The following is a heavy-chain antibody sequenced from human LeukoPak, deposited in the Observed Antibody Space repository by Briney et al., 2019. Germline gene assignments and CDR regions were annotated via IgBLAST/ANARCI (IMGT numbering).Heavy chain of an antibody. D-gene: IGHD6-19*01. J-gene: IGHJ6*02. Sequence: GGSLRLSCAVSGFTLTNLGVSWVRQAPGKGLEWVSSISSTSAYIYYADSVKGRFAISRDNAKNSLYLQMNSLRAEDTAVYYCARGGGWDAYYYYGMDVWGQGTTVTVSS. CDR1: GFTLTNLG. CDR3: ARGGGWDAYYYYGMDV. CDR2: ISSTSAYI. V-gene: IGHV3-21*01.